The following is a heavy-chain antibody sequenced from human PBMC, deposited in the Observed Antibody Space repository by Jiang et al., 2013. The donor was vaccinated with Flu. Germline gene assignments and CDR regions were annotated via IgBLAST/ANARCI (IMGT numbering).Heavy chain of an antibody. D-gene: IGHD3-3*01. V-gene: IGHV5-10-1*01. J-gene: IGHJ5*02. CDR1: GYSFTSYW. CDR3: ARRNDFWSGYAIGFDP. Sequence: GYSFTSYWISWVRQMPGKGLEWMGRIDPSDSYTNYSPSFQGHVTISADKSISTAYLQWSSLKASDTAMYYCARRNDFWSGYAIGFDPWGQGTLVTVSS. CDR2: IDPSDSYT.